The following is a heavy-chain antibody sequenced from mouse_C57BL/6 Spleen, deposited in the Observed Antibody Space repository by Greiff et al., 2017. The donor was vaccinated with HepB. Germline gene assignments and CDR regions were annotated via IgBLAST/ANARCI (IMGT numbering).Heavy chain of an antibody. CDR1: GYTFTSYW. J-gene: IGHJ3*01. V-gene: IGHV1-69*01. Sequence: QVQLKQPGAELVMPGASVKLSCKASGYTFTSYWMHWVKQRPGQGLEWIGEIDPSDSYTNYNQKFKGKSTLTVDKSSSTAYMQLSSLTSEDSAVYYCARLTLAGTWFAYWGQGTLVTVSA. D-gene: IGHD4-1*01. CDR2: IDPSDSYT. CDR3: ARLTLAGTWFAY.